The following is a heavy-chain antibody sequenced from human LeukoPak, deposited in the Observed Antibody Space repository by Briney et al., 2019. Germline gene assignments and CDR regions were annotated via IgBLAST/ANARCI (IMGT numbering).Heavy chain of an antibody. CDR2: INSDGIST. V-gene: IGHV3-74*01. Sequence: GGSLRLSCAAFGFTFSSYWMHWVRQAPGKGLVWVSRINSDGISTSYADSVKGRFSISRDNAKNTLYLQMNSLRAEDTAVYYCARSPYSSSWYYFDYWGQGTLVTVSS. J-gene: IGHJ4*02. CDR1: GFTFSSYW. CDR3: ARSPYSSSWYYFDY. D-gene: IGHD6-13*01.